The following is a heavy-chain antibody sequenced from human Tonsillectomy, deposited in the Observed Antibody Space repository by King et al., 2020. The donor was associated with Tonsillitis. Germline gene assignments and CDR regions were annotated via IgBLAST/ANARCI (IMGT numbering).Heavy chain of an antibody. Sequence: VQLVESGGGLVKPGGSLRLSCAASGFTFSSYTINWVRQAPGKGLEWVSSISSSSTYIYYADSVKGRFTISRDNAKNTLYLQMNSLRAEDTAVYYCASDLKNAAAGNPYYYYYGIDVWGQGTTVTVSS. J-gene: IGHJ6*02. CDR1: GFTFSSYT. CDR2: ISSSSTYI. D-gene: IGHD6-13*01. CDR3: ASDLKNAAAGNPYYYYYGIDV. V-gene: IGHV3-21*01.